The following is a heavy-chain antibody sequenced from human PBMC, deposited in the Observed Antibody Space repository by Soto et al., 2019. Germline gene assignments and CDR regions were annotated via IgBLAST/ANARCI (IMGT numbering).Heavy chain of an antibody. D-gene: IGHD3-3*01. V-gene: IGHV1-24*01. Sequence: ASVKVSCKVSGYTLTELSMHWVRQAPGKGLEWMGGFDPEDGETIYAQKFQGRVTMTEDTSTDTAYMELSSLRSEDTAVYYCATDNLSSGVVINWGQGTLVTVSS. J-gene: IGHJ4*02. CDR2: FDPEDGET. CDR1: GYTLTELS. CDR3: ATDNLSSGVVIN.